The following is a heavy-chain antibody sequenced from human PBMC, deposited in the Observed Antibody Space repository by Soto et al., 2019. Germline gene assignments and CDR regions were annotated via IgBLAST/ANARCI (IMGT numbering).Heavy chain of an antibody. CDR3: AKGPQYDFWSGYYRYGMDV. J-gene: IGHJ6*02. CDR1: GGSISSSSYY. CDR2: IYYSGST. V-gene: IGHV4-39*01. Sequence: SETLSLTCTVSGGSISSSSYYWGWIRQPPGKGLEWIGSIYYSGSTYYNPSLKSRVTISVDTSKNQFSLKLSSVTAADTAVYYCAKGPQYDFWSGYYRYGMDVWGQGTTVTVSS. D-gene: IGHD3-3*01.